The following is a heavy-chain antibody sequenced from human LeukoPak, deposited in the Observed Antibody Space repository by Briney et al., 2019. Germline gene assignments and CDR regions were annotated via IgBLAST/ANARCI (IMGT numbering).Heavy chain of an antibody. CDR2: VYYVGST. Sequence: SETLSLTCTVSGASIRSHHWTWIRQPPGKGLQWIGNVYYVGSTSYSPSLKSRVTISLDTSKNQFSLEMNSVTAADTAVYYCARSGDSSAYYSFWGQGILVTVSS. J-gene: IGHJ4*02. CDR3: ARSGDSSAYYSF. V-gene: IGHV4-59*11. D-gene: IGHD3-22*01. CDR1: GASIRSHH.